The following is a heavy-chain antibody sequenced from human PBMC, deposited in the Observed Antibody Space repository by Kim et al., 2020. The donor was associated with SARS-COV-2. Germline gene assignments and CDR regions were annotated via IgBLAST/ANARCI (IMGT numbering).Heavy chain of an antibody. Sequence: SETLSLTCTVSGGSISSSSYYWGWIRQPPGKGLEWIGSIYYSGSTYYNPSLKSRVTISVDTSKNQFSLKLSSVTAADTAVYYCARHTRYGDYYWKYYYYIDVWGKGTTVTVSS. J-gene: IGHJ6*03. V-gene: IGHV4-39*01. CDR1: GGSISSSSYY. CDR2: IYYSGST. D-gene: IGHD4-17*01. CDR3: ARHTRYGDYYWKYYYYIDV.